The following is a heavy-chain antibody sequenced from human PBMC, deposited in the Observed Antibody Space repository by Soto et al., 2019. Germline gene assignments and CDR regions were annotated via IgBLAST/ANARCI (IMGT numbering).Heavy chain of an antibody. D-gene: IGHD2-21*02. CDR2: MNPNSGNT. Sequence: VKVSCKASGYTFTSYDINWVRQATGQGLEWMGWMNPNSGNTGYAQKFQGRVTMTRNTSISTAYMELRSLRSDDTAVYYCARSIHSYCGGDCFNYFDYWGQGTLVTVSS. V-gene: IGHV1-8*01. CDR1: GYTFTSYD. J-gene: IGHJ4*02. CDR3: ARSIHSYCGGDCFNYFDY.